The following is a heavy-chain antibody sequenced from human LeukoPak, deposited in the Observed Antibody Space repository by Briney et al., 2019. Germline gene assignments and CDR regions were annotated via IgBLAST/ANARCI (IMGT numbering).Heavy chain of an antibody. D-gene: IGHD1-14*01. CDR3: AKPARSDAFDI. CDR2: ISGGGST. Sequence: PGGSLRLSCAASGFTFTNYAMSWVRQAPGKGLEWVSTISGGGSTYSADSVMGRFTISRDNSKTTLYLQMNSLRAEDTAVYYCAKPARSDAFDIWGQGTMVTVSS. CDR1: GFTFTNYA. J-gene: IGHJ3*02. V-gene: IGHV3-23*01.